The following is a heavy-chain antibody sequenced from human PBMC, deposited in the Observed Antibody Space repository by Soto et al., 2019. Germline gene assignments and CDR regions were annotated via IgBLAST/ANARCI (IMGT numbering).Heavy chain of an antibody. Sequence: QVQLVQSGAEVKKPGSSVKVSCKASGGTFSSYTISWVRQAPGQGLEWMGRIIPILGIANYAQKFQGRVTITADKSTSTDYMELSSLRSEDTAVYYCARADAAVADDAFDIWGQGTMVTVSS. J-gene: IGHJ3*02. CDR3: ARADAAVADDAFDI. V-gene: IGHV1-69*02. CDR2: IIPILGIA. CDR1: GGTFSSYT. D-gene: IGHD6-19*01.